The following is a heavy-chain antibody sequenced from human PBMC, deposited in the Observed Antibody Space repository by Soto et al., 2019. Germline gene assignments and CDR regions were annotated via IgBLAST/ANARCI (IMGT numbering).Heavy chain of an antibody. Sequence: SETLALTCTVSGGSISSSSYYWGWIRQPPGKGLEWIGSIFYSGSTYYNPSLKSRVTISVDTSTNKFSLTLSSVTAADTAVYYCARGLITGSQYSGGWYYFDSWGQGTQVTVSS. CDR2: IFYSGST. CDR3: ARGLITGSQYSGGWYYFDS. CDR1: GGSISSSSYY. D-gene: IGHD1-26*01. J-gene: IGHJ4*02. V-gene: IGHV4-39*01.